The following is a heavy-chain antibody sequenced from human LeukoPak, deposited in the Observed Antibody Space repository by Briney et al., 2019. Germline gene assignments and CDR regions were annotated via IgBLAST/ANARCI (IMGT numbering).Heavy chain of an antibody. J-gene: IGHJ4*02. D-gene: IGHD6-13*01. V-gene: IGHV4-39*01. Sequence: SETLSLTCTVSGGSISSSSYYWGWIRQPPGKGLEWIGSIYYSGSTYYNPSLKSRVTISVDTSKNQLSLKLSSVTAADTAVYYCARTRSYSSSWYFNDYWGQGTLVTVSS. CDR1: GGSISSSSYY. CDR2: IYYSGST. CDR3: ARTRSYSSSWYFNDY.